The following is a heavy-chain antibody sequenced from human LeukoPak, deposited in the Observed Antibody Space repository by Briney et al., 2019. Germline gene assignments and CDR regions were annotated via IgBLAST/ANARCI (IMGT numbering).Heavy chain of an antibody. D-gene: IGHD6-19*01. CDR3: AKVSVAGRSSNY. Sequence: SETLSLTCTVSGGSISSGGYYWSWIRQHPGKGLEWIGYIYYSGSTYYNPSLKSRVTISVDTSKNQFSLKLSSVTAEDTAVYYCAKVSVAGRSSNYWGQGTLVTVSS. CDR2: IYYSGST. CDR1: GGSISSGGYY. J-gene: IGHJ4*02. V-gene: IGHV4-31*03.